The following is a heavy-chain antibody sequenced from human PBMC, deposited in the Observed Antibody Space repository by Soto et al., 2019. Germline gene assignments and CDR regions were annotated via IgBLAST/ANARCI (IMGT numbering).Heavy chain of an antibody. D-gene: IGHD3-10*01. Sequence: QMQLVQSGPEVKKPGTSVKVSCKASGFTFTSSAVQWVRQARGQRLEWIGWIVVGSGNTNYAQKFQERVTITRDMSTSTAYMELSSLRYEDTAGYYCAANFMVRGVRYYYGMDVWGQGTTVTVSS. J-gene: IGHJ6*02. CDR3: AANFMVRGVRYYYGMDV. V-gene: IGHV1-58*01. CDR2: IVVGSGNT. CDR1: GFTFTSSA.